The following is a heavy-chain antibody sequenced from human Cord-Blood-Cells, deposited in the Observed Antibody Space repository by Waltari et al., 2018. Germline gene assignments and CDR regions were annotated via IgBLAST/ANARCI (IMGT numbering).Heavy chain of an antibody. CDR2: MNPNSGNT. V-gene: IGHV1-8*01. Sequence: QLVQSGAEVKKPGASVKVSCKASGYTFTSYDINWVRQATGQGLEWMGWMNPNSGNTGYAQKFQGRVTMTRNTSISTAYMELSSLRSEDTAVYYCARGPFRGRGSGYYYYYYGMDVWGQGTTVTVSS. CDR3: ARGPFRGRGSGYYYYYYGMDV. J-gene: IGHJ6*02. CDR1: GYTFTSYD. D-gene: IGHD3-3*01.